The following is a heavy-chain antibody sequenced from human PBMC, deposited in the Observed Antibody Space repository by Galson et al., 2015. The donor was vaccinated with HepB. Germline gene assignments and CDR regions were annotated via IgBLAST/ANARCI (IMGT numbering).Heavy chain of an antibody. V-gene: IGHV4-39*01. CDR2: IYYSGST. Sequence: ETLSLTCTVSGGSISSSSYYWGWIRQPPGKGLEWIGSIYYSGSTYYNPSLKSRVTISVDTSKNQFSLKLSSVTAADTAVYYCAIRDYYYGSGSYYPKVDVWGKGTTVTVSS. CDR1: GGSISSSSYY. D-gene: IGHD3-10*01. J-gene: IGHJ6*04. CDR3: AIRDYYYGSGSYYPKVDV.